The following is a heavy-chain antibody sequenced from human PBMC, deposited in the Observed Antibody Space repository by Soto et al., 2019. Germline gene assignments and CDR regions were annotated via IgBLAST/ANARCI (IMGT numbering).Heavy chain of an antibody. CDR1: GYTLTELS. V-gene: IGHV1-24*01. Sequence: GASVKVSCKVSGYTLTELSMHWVRQAPGKGLEWMGGFDPEDGETIYAQKFQGRVTMTEDTSTDTAYMELSSLRSEDTAVYYCARGGIFDSSGYYYFSAFDIWGQGTMVTVSS. D-gene: IGHD3-22*01. J-gene: IGHJ3*02. CDR3: ARGGIFDSSGYYYFSAFDI. CDR2: FDPEDGET.